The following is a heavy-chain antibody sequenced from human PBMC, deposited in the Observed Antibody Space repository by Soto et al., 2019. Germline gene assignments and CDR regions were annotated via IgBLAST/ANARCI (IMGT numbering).Heavy chain of an antibody. Sequence: ASVKVSCKVSGYTLTELSMHWVRQAPGKGLEWMGGFDPEDGETIYAQKFQGRVTMTEDTSTDTAYMELSSLRSEDTAVYYCATIVPITMIVVVRHVDAFDIWGQGTMVTVSS. D-gene: IGHD3-22*01. CDR3: ATIVPITMIVVVRHVDAFDI. V-gene: IGHV1-24*01. CDR1: GYTLTELS. CDR2: FDPEDGET. J-gene: IGHJ3*02.